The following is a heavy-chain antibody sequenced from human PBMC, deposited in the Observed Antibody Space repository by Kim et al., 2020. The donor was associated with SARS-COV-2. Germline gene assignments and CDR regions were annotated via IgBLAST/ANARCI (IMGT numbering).Heavy chain of an antibody. V-gene: IGHV4-4*02. CDR3: ARGSPMDSNYSYGLDI. J-gene: IGHJ6*01. Sequence: SETLSLTCAVSGGSISSSSWWTWLRQSPGKGLEWIGEIYHSGSTNYNPSLNSRVTISIDTSKMQFSLKLESVTAADMAVYFCARGSPMDSNYSYGLDIWG. CDR1: GGSISSSSW. D-gene: IGHD3-10*01. CDR2: IYHSGST.